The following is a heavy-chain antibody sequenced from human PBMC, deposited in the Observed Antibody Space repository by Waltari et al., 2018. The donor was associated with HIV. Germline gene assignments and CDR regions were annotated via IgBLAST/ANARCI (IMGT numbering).Heavy chain of an antibody. CDR1: GGSISSSSYY. CDR2: IYYSGST. J-gene: IGHJ4*02. CDR3: ARRPHLRSPYFDY. V-gene: IGHV4-39*01. D-gene: IGHD4-17*01. Sequence: QLQLQESGPGLVKPSETLSLTCTVSGGSISSSSYYWGWIRQPPGKGLEWIGSIYYSGSTYYNPSLKSRVTISVDTSKNQFSLKLSSVTAADTAVYYCARRPHLRSPYFDYWGQGTLVTVSS.